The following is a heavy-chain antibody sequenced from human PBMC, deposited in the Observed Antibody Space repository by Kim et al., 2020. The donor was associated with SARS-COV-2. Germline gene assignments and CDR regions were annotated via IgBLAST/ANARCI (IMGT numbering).Heavy chain of an antibody. CDR3: ARDGWLQSGFFDY. J-gene: IGHJ4*02. Sequence: SVDAVKARLTYPRDHSTNMLYVKMNSLGAEDTAVYYCARDGWLQSGFFDYWGQGTLVTVSS. V-gene: IGHV3-30*01. D-gene: IGHD5-12*01.